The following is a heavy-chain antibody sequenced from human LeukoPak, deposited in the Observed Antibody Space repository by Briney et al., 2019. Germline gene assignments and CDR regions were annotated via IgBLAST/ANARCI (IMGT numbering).Heavy chain of an antibody. CDR1: GYTVTSYD. D-gene: IGHD4-17*01. V-gene: IGHV1-8*01. Sequence: ASVKVSCKASGYTVTSYDINWVRQATGQGLEWMGWMNPNSGNTGYAQKFQGRVTMTRNTSISTAYMELSSLRSEDTAVYYCARLGYDYGDSPDYWGQGTLVTVSS. CDR3: ARLGYDYGDSPDY. J-gene: IGHJ4*02. CDR2: MNPNSGNT.